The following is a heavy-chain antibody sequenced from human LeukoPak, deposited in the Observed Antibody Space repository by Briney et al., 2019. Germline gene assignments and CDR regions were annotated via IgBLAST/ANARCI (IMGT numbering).Heavy chain of an antibody. CDR2: INHSGST. CDR1: GGSFSGYY. CDR3: ARGDITMVRLYYFGY. Sequence: PSETLSLTCAVYGGSFSGYYWSWLRQPPGKGLEWIGEINHSGSTNYDPSLKSRVTISVDTSKNQFSLKLSSVTAADTAVYYCARGDITMVRLYYFGYWGQGTLVTVSS. V-gene: IGHV4-34*01. D-gene: IGHD3-10*01. J-gene: IGHJ4*02.